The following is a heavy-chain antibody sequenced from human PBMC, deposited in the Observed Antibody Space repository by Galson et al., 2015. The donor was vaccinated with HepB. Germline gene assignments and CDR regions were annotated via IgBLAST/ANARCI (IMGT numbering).Heavy chain of an antibody. CDR3: ARRRGEYSYGFEFDY. Sequence: QSGAEVKKPGESLKISCKGSGSSFTSYWIGWVRQMPGKGLEWMGIIYPGDSDTRYSPSFQGQVTISAAKSISTAYLQWSSLKASDTAIYYCARRRGEYSYGFEFDYWGQGNLVTVSS. V-gene: IGHV5-51*01. CDR2: IYPGDSDT. CDR1: GSSFTSYW. J-gene: IGHJ4*01. D-gene: IGHD5-18*01.